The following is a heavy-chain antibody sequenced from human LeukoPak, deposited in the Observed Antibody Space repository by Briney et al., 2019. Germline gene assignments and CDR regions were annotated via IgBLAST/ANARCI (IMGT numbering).Heavy chain of an antibody. V-gene: IGHV4-34*01. Sequence: SETLSLTCAVYGGSFSGYYWSWIRQPPGKGLEWIGEINHSGSTNYNPSLKSRVTISVDTSKNQFSLELSSVTAADTAVYYCARRRVRNWFDPWGEGTLVSVSS. CDR2: INHSGST. D-gene: IGHD6-19*01. J-gene: IGHJ5*02. CDR3: ARRRVRNWFDP. CDR1: GGSFSGYY.